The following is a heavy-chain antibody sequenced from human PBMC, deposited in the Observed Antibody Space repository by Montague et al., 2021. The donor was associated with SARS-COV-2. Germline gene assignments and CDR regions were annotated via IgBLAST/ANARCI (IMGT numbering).Heavy chain of an antibody. CDR1: GGSISSGYFY. CDR2: IYPGGNT. V-gene: IGHV4-61*02. CDR3: SSVYTVTYYFDY. D-gene: IGHD4-17*01. Sequence: SHTLSLTYTVSGGSISSGYFYWSWIRQPAGKGLEWIGLIYPGGNTNHNLTLKSRVTISVDTTKNHFSLNLSSVTAANTAVYYGSSVYTVTYYFDYWGRGTLVTVSS. J-gene: IGHJ4*02.